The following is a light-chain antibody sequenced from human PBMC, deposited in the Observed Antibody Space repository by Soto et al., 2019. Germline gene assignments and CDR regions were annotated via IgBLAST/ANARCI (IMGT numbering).Light chain of an antibody. CDR3: QQASSFPLT. Sequence: DIQMTQSPSSVSASVGDRVTIPCRASQGIRSWLAWYQQKPGKAPKLLIYAASSLQSGVPSRFXXXXXXXXXXXTXXXXXPXXXXTYYCQQASSFPLTFGGGTKVEIK. V-gene: IGKV1-12*01. J-gene: IGKJ4*01. CDR2: AAS. CDR1: QGIRSW.